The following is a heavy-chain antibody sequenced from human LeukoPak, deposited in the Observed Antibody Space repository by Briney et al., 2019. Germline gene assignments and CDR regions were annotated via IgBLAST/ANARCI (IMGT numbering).Heavy chain of an antibody. CDR3: ARSPPLWFGELSTDY. D-gene: IGHD3-10*01. V-gene: IGHV3-30*03. Sequence: PGGSLRLSCAVSGFTFSSYGMHWVRQAPGKGLEWVAVISYDGSNRYYADSVKGRFTISGDTSKNTLYLQMNSLRTEDTAVYYCARSPPLWFGELSTDYWGQGTLVTVSS. CDR1: GFTFSSYG. CDR2: ISYDGSNR. J-gene: IGHJ4*02.